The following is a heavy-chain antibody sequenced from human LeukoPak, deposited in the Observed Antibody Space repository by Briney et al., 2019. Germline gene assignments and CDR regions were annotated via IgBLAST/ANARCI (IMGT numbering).Heavy chain of an antibody. CDR3: AGRSARYFDS. CDR2: VFYSGPT. J-gene: IGHJ4*02. D-gene: IGHD1-26*01. Sequence: LGTLSLTCTVSGDSIDSYYWSWIRQPPGEGLQWIGYVFYSGPTNYDASLKSRVAITVDRSKNQFSLKLTSVSAADTAVYYCAGRSARYFDSWGQGTPVTISS. CDR1: GDSIDSYY. V-gene: IGHV4-59*01.